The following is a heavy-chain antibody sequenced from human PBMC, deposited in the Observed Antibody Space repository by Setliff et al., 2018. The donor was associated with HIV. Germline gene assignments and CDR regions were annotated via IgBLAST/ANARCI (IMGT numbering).Heavy chain of an antibody. CDR1: GYTFTSYP. V-gene: IGHV1-3*01. J-gene: IGHJ4*02. CDR3: TRGGISDY. CDR2: INAGNGHT. D-gene: IGHD3-3*02. Sequence: EASVKVSCKASGYTFTSYPLHWVRQAPGQRLEWMGWINAGNGHTKYSQKFQGRVTITRDTSASTAYMELSSLRSEDTAVYYCTRGGISDYWGQGTLVTVSS.